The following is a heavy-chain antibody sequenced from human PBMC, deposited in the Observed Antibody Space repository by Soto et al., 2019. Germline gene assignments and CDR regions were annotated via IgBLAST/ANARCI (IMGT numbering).Heavy chain of an antibody. D-gene: IGHD6-19*01. CDR3: ARGSYYSGWV. CDR2: TYYRSKWYS. J-gene: IGHJ4*02. V-gene: IGHV6-1*01. Sequence: SQTLSLTRAISGDSVSSTSAAWSWIRQSPSKGLGWLGRTYYRSKWYSDYAVSVKSRITINPDTSKNQFSLQLNSVTPEDTAVYYCARGSYYSGWVWGQGTLVTVSS. CDR1: GDSVSSTSAA.